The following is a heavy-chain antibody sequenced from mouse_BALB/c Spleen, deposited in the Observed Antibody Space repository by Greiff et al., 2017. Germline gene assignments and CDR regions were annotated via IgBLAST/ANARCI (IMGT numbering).Heavy chain of an antibody. CDR2: ISSGGST. CDR1: GFTFSSYA. V-gene: IGHV5-6-5*01. Sequence: EVQLQESGGGLVKPGGSLKLSCAASGFTFSSYAMSWVRQTPEKRLEWVASISSGGSTYYPDSVKGRFTISRDNARNILYLQMSSLRSEDTAMYYCARVPYYAMDYWGQGTSVTVSS. CDR3: ARVPYYAMDY. J-gene: IGHJ4*01.